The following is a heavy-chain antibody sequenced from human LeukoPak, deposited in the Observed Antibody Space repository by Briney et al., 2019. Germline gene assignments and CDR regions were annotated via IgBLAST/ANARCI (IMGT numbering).Heavy chain of an antibody. CDR1: GLIVSNSY. J-gene: IGHJ4*02. Sequence: GGSLRLSCAASGLIVSNSYMNWVRQAPGKGLEWVSVIYYNGNTFYADSVMGRFTTSRDNSKNTLYLQMNSLRAEDTAVYYCARDPNGNLHFDYWGQGTLVTVSS. D-gene: IGHD2-8*01. CDR3: ARDPNGNLHFDY. CDR2: IYYNGNT. V-gene: IGHV3-53*01.